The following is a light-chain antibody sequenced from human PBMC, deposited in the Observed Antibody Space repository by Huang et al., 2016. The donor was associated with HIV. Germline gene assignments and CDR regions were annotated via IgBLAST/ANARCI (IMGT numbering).Light chain of an antibody. V-gene: IGKV3-11*01. J-gene: IGKJ3*01. CDR3: HQRGRWPPT. CDR1: QNISNY. Sequence: EIVLTQSPATLSLSPGERATLSCRASQNISNYFAWYQQKPGQAPRLLIYDASKRATGIPPRFSGGGSGTDFTLTISSLTPEDFAVYYCHQRGRWPPTFGPGTTVEIK. CDR2: DAS.